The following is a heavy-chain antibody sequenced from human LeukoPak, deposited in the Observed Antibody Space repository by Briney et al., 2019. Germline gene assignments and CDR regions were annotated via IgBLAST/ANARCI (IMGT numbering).Heavy chain of an antibody. Sequence: GGSLRLSCAASGFIFKSYWMSWVRQAPGKGLEWVANIKQDGSEENYVDSVRGRFTISRDNAKNSLYLQMSSLRAEDTALYYCVRETPIAVAGTIYFYFYMDVWGKGTTVTVSS. CDR1: GFIFKSYW. CDR3: VRETPIAVAGTIYFYFYMDV. J-gene: IGHJ6*03. CDR2: IKQDGSEE. D-gene: IGHD6-19*01. V-gene: IGHV3-7*03.